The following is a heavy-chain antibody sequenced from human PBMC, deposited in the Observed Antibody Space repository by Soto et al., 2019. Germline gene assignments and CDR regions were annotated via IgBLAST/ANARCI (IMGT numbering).Heavy chain of an antibody. Sequence: SETLCLTCSVSGVSIGGYDGSWIRQPPGKGLEWIGYIYYSGSTNYNPSLKSRVTISVDTSKNQFSLKLSSVTAADTAVYYCARLRVWAFDIWGQGTMVTVSS. V-gene: IGHV4-59*01. CDR1: GVSIGGYD. CDR2: IYYSGST. J-gene: IGHJ3*02. D-gene: IGHD3-16*01. CDR3: ARLRVWAFDI.